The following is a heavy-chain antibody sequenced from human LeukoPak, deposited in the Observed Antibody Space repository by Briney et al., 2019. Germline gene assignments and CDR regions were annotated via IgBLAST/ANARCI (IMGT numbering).Heavy chain of an antibody. CDR2: IYPADSST. V-gene: IGHV5-51*01. Sequence: GESLKISCKASGYGFSNYWIGWVRQLPGKGPEWVGFIYPADSSTRYSPSFQGQVTISADKSISTAYLQWSSLKASDTAMYYCARRYYHTTEFXXWGQGTLVT. CDR1: GYGFSNYW. D-gene: IGHD3-10*01. J-gene: IGHJ5*02. CDR3: ARRYYHTTEFXX.